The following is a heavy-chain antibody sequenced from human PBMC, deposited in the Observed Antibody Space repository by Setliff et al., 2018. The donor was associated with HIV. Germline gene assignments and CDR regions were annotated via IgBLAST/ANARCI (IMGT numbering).Heavy chain of an antibody. CDR3: ATDDYNGDSFDN. V-gene: IGHV1-2*02. CDR2: INPNSGGT. Sequence: ASVKVSCKASGYTFTNYYMHWVRQAPGQGLEWMGWINPNSGGTNYEQKFQGRVTLTRDTSISTAYMEVSNLRSDDTAVYYRATDDYNGDSFDNWGQGTLVTVSS. D-gene: IGHD4-4*01. J-gene: IGHJ4*02. CDR1: GYTFTNYY.